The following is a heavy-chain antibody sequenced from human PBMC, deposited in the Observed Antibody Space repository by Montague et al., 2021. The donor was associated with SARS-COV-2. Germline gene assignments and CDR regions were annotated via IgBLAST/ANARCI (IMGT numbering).Heavy chain of an antibody. Sequence: SETLSLTCTVSGGSISSYYWSWIRQPPGKGLEWIGYVYYSGSTNYNPSLKSRVTISVDTSKNQFSLKLSSVTAADTAVYYCAREPEDSSDSPVVDYWGQGTLVTVSS. V-gene: IGHV4-59*01. J-gene: IGHJ4*02. CDR3: AREPEDSSDSPVVDY. D-gene: IGHD3-22*01. CDR1: GGSISSYY. CDR2: VYYSGST.